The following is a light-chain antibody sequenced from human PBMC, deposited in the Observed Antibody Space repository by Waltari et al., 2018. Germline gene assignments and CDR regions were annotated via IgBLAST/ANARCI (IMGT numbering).Light chain of an antibody. CDR3: QVWDSSNDNVV. CDR2: YDR. CDR1: NIQSKN. J-gene: IGLJ2*01. V-gene: IGLV3-21*01. Sequence: SYDLAQPRSVSVPPGQTASITCGGDNIQSKNVHWYQQRPAQAPVLVIYYDRERPSGIPDGCSGSNSGNTATLTISGVEAGDEADYYCQVWDSSNDNVVFGGGTRLTVL.